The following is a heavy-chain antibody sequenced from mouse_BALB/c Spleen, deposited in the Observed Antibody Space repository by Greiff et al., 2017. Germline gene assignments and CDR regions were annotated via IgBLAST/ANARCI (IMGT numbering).Heavy chain of an antibody. D-gene: IGHD1-1*01. CDR2: ISSGGSYT. Sequence: EVQLVESGGGLVKPGGSLKLSCAASGFTFSSYAMSWVRQSPEKRLEWVAEISSGGSYTYYPDTVTGRFTISRDNAKNTLYLEMSSLRSEDTAMYYCARELGPYGSSNWYFDVWGAGTTVTVSS. CDR3: ARELGPYGSSNWYFDV. V-gene: IGHV5-9-4*01. CDR1: GFTFSSYA. J-gene: IGHJ1*01.